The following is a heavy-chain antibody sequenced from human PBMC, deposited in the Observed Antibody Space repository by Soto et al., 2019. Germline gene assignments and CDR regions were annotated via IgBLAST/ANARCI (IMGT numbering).Heavy chain of an antibody. CDR2: IYHSWST. J-gene: IGHJ4*02. V-gene: IGHV4-38-2*01. CDR1: AYSISSGYY. CDR3: ASLGGYSGYAHGPLGY. D-gene: IGHD5-12*01. Sequence: SETLSLTCAVSAYSISSGYYWVWIPQPPENGLERIGSIYHSWSTYYNPSLKSRVTISVDTSKNQFSLKLSAATATDTPVYYCASLGGYSGYAHGPLGYWGQGTLVTVSS.